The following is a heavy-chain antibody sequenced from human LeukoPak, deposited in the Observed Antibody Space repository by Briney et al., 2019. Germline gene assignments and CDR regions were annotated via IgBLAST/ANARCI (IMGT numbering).Heavy chain of an antibody. CDR1: GFTFRNYG. J-gene: IGHJ4*02. D-gene: IGHD6-13*01. Sequence: AGGSLRLSCAASGFTFRNYGMHWVRQAPGKGLEWVASIRTDGGEKYHADSVQGRFSISRDKSKNTLYLQMDSLRAEDTALYYCARIGYSTSWANFDYWGQGTLVTVSS. CDR3: ARIGYSTSWANFDY. CDR2: IRTDGGEK. V-gene: IGHV3-30*02.